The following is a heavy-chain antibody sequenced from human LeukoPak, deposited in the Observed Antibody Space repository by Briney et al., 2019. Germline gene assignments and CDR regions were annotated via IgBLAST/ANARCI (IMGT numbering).Heavy chain of an antibody. J-gene: IGHJ5*02. CDR3: AREDFGVVIHNWFDP. CDR2: IIPILGIA. Sequence: VKVSCKASGGTFSSYTISWVRQAPGQGLEWMGRIIPILGIANYAQKFQGRVTITADKSTSTAYMELSSLRSEDTAVYYCAREDFGVVIHNWFDPWGQGTLVTVSS. CDR1: GGTFSSYT. V-gene: IGHV1-69*10. D-gene: IGHD3-3*01.